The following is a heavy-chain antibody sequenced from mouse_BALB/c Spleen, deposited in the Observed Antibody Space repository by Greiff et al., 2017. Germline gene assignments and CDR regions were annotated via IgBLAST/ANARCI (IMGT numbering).Heavy chain of an antibody. Sequence: QVQLKESGPGLVAPSQSLSITCTVSGFSLTSYGVHWVRQPPGKGLEWLGVIWAGGSTNYNSALMSRLSISKDNSKSQVFLKMNSLQTDDTAMYYCARDSGNCVAWFAYWGQGTLVTVSA. J-gene: IGHJ3*01. D-gene: IGHD2-1*01. V-gene: IGHV2-9*02. CDR2: IWAGGST. CDR1: GFSLTSYG. CDR3: ARDSGNCVAWFAY.